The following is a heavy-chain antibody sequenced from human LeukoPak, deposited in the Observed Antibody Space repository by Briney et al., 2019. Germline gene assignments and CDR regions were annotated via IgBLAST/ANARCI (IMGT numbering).Heavy chain of an antibody. V-gene: IGHV3-23*01. CDR3: AKDSARYFDWLSPEYYFDY. Sequence: GGSLRLSCAASGFSVTTYAMGWVRQAPGKGLEWVSVISDRGDSTHYADSVKGRFTISRDSSKNTLYLQMNSLRAEDTAVYYCAKDSARYFDWLSPEYYFDYWGQGTLVTVSS. CDR1: GFSVTTYA. CDR2: ISDRGDST. D-gene: IGHD3-9*01. J-gene: IGHJ4*02.